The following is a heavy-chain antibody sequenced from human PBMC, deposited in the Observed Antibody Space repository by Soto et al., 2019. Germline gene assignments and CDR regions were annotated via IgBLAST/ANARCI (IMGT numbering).Heavy chain of an antibody. J-gene: IGHJ3*02. V-gene: IGHV3-66*01. CDR2: IYSGSTT. CDR3: ARRMKTNVFDI. D-gene: IGHD2-15*01. CDR1: GFTVSSNY. Sequence: EVQLVESGGGLVQPGGSLRLSCAASGFTVSSNYMSWVRQAPGKGLEWVSVIYSGSTTYYADSVKGRFIISRDNSKNTLYLQMNSLRAEDTAVYYCARRMKTNVFDIWGQGTMVTVSS.